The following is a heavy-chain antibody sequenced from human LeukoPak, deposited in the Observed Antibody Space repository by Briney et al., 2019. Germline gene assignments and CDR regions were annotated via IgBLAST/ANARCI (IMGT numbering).Heavy chain of an antibody. CDR3: TTDLGYSSGWTDY. CDR1: GFIVSSNY. D-gene: IGHD6-19*01. CDR2: FYSGGTT. Sequence: GGSLRLSCAATGFIVSSNYMSWVRQAPGKGLEWIAVFYSGGTTYHTDSVKGRFTISRDDSKNTLYLQMNSLKTEDTAVYYCTTDLGYSSGWTDYWGQGTLVTVSS. J-gene: IGHJ4*02. V-gene: IGHV3-66*01.